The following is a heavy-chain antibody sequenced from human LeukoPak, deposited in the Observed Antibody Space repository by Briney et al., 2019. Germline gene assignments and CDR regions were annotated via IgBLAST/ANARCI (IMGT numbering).Heavy chain of an antibody. CDR1: GYTFTGYY. Sequence: ASVKVSCKASGYTFTGYYMHWVRQAPGQGLEWTGWINPNSGGTNYAQKFQGRVTMTRDTSISTAYMELSRLRSDDTAVYYCARDGYYDSSGYYYYYYGMDVWGQGTTVTVSS. CDR2: INPNSGGT. V-gene: IGHV1-2*02. J-gene: IGHJ6*02. D-gene: IGHD3-22*01. CDR3: ARDGYYDSSGYYYYYYGMDV.